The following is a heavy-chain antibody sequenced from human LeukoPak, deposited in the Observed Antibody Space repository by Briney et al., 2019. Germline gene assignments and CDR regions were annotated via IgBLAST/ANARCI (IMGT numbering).Heavy chain of an antibody. CDR2: INHSGST. CDR1: GGSISSGSYY. V-gene: IGHV4-39*01. CDR3: ARHLKDFWSGYYKGFDY. J-gene: IGHJ4*02. Sequence: PSETLSLTCTVSGGSISSGSYYWSWIRQPPGKGLEWIGEINHSGSTNYNPSLKSRVTISVDTSKNQFSLKLSSVTAADTAVYYCARHLKDFWSGYYKGFDYWGQGTLVTVSS. D-gene: IGHD3-3*01.